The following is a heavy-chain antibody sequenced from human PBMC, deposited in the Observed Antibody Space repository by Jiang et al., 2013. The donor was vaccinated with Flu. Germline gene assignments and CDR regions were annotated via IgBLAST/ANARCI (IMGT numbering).Heavy chain of an antibody. CDR1: GDSVSSNSAA. J-gene: IGHJ6*02. CDR3: ARGQYSSSGDYDGMDV. CDR2: TYYRSKFYN. Sequence: QTLSLTCAISGDSVSSNSAAWNWIRQSPSRGLEWLGRTYYRSKFYNNYAVSVKSRITINPDTSKNQFSLQLSSVTPEDTAVYFCARGQYSSSGDYDGMDVWGQGTTVTVSS. V-gene: IGHV6-1*01. D-gene: IGHD6-13*01.